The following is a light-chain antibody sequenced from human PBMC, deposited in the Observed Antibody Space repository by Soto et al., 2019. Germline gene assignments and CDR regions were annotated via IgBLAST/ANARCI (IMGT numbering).Light chain of an antibody. Sequence: EIGLTQSPATLSLSPGDRATLSCRASQSVSSYLAWYQQKPAQAPRLLIHDTATRATGVPDTFSGSGSGTEFTLTISSLEPEDSAIYYCQQRFSWPPTFGRGTQVEIK. CDR2: DTA. CDR1: QSVSSY. CDR3: QQRFSWPPT. J-gene: IGKJ4*01. V-gene: IGKV3-11*01.